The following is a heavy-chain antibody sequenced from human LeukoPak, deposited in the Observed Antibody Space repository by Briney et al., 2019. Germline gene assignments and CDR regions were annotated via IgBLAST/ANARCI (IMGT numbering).Heavy chain of an antibody. CDR2: IYHSGST. J-gene: IGHJ4*02. Sequence: SETLSLTCTVSGYSISSGYYWGWIRQPPGKGLEWIGSIYHSGSTYYNPSLKSRVTISVDTSKNQFSLKLSSVTAADTAVYYCARFPPRAMGNYLDFWGQGTLVTVSS. D-gene: IGHD7-27*01. CDR1: GYSISSGYY. V-gene: IGHV4-38-2*02. CDR3: ARFPPRAMGNYLDF.